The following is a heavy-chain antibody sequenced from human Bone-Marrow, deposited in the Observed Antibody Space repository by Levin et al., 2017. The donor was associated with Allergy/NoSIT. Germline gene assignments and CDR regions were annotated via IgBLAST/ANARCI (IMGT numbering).Heavy chain of an antibody. CDR3: AKDRGGTYFYFDY. D-gene: IGHD1-26*01. CDR2: ISYDGNNQ. CDR1: GFTFSGFT. V-gene: IGHV3-30-3*01. J-gene: IGHJ4*02. Sequence: PGESLKISCSGSGFTFSGFTIHWVRQAPGKGLEWVATISYDGNNQYYADSMEGRFTISRDHSKDTVFLQMNSLRIEDTAVYYCAKDRGGTYFYFDYWGQGTLVTVSS.